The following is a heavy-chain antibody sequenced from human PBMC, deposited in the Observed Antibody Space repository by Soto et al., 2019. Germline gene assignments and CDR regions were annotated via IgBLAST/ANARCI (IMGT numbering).Heavy chain of an antibody. CDR2: IYYSGST. CDR3: ARATVTRVDY. CDR1: GGSISSYY. D-gene: IGHD4-17*01. V-gene: IGHV4-59*12. Sequence: PSETLSLTCTVSGGSISSYYWSWFRQPPGKGLEWIGYIYYSGSTYYNPSLKSRVTISVDRSKNQFSLKLSSVTAADTAVYYCARATVTRVDYWGQGTLVTVSS. J-gene: IGHJ4*02.